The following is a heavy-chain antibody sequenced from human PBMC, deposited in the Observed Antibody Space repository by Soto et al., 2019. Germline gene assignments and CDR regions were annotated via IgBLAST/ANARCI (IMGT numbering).Heavy chain of an antibody. J-gene: IGHJ4*02. CDR3: ARGLGSRMDDFWGGYYFDY. V-gene: IGHV3-48*02. D-gene: IGHD3-3*01. CDR2: ISSSSSTI. Sequence: EVQLVESGGGLVQPGGSLRLSCAASGFTFSSYSMNWVRQAPGKGLEWVSYISSSSSTIYYADSVKGRFTIYRDNAKNSLYLQMNSLRDEDTAVYYCARGLGSRMDDFWGGYYFDYWGQGTLVTVSS. CDR1: GFTFSSYS.